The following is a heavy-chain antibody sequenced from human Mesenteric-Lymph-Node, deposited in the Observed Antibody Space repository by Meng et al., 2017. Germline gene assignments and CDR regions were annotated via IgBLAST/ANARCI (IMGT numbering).Heavy chain of an antibody. Sequence: QVRAQEAGPGLVKPPPPLPLTCNVSGGSISSGEYSWSWIRQPPGKGLGWIGYIYYSGSTYYNPSLKSRVTISVDTSKNQFSLKLSSVTAADTAVYYCARGYYDSSGYGYWYFDLWGRGTLVTVSS. CDR3: ARGYYDSSGYGYWYFDL. CDR1: GGSISSGEYS. J-gene: IGHJ2*01. CDR2: IYYSGST. V-gene: IGHV4-30-4*01. D-gene: IGHD3-22*01.